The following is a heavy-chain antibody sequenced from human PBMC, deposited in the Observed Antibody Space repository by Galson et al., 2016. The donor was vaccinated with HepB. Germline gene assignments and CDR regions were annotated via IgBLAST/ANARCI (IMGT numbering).Heavy chain of an antibody. CDR2: IKEDGSDE. CDR3: ARVYGSGSGNY. J-gene: IGHJ4*02. D-gene: IGHD3-10*01. V-gene: IGHV3-7*03. Sequence: SLRLSCAASGFIFSSFWMSWVRQAPGKGLEWVANIKEDGSDEYYVDSVKGRFTISRDNAKNSLYLQMNSLRAEDTAVYYCARVYGSGSGNYWGRGTLVTVSS. CDR1: GFIFSSFW.